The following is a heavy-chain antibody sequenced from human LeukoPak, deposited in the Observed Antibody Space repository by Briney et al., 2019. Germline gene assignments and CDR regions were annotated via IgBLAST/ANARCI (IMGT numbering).Heavy chain of an antibody. CDR3: ARDGESSSWYPSRYYGMDV. D-gene: IGHD6-13*01. Sequence: SVKVSCKASGGTFSSYAISWVRQAPGQGLEWMGGIIPIFGTANYAQKFQGRVTITTDESTSTAYMELSSLRSEDTAVYYCARDGESSSWYPSRYYGMDVWGQGTTVTVSS. CDR1: GGTFSSYA. J-gene: IGHJ6*02. V-gene: IGHV1-69*05. CDR2: IIPIFGTA.